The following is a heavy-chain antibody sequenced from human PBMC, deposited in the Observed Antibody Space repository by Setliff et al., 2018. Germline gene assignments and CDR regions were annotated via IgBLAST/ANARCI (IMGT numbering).Heavy chain of an antibody. V-gene: IGHV4-59*01. CDR1: GGSISPYF. J-gene: IGHJ6*02. CDR3: ARDRTAYSYGLDV. CDR2: IYHNGNT. Sequence: PSETFLTCTVSGGSISPYFWSWIRQPPGKGLEWIGYIYHNGNTNFNPSLKSRVNMSVDTSKNQIALNLKSVTAADTAVYYCARDRTAYSYGLDVWGQGTTVTVSS. D-gene: IGHD5-18*01.